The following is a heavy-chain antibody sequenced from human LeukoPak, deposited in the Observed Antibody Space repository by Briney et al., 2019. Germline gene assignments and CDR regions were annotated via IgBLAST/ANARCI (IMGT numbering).Heavy chain of an antibody. D-gene: IGHD4-17*01. CDR2: IYSSGST. CDR3: ASRDTTSYWYFDL. V-gene: IGHV4-39*01. CDR1: GGSISSSYYY. J-gene: IGHJ2*01. Sequence: PETLSLTCTVSGGSISSSYYYWGWIRQPPGKGLEWIGSIYSSGSTYYNPSLKSRVTISVDTSKNQFSLKLTSVTAADTAVYYCASRDTTSYWYFDLWGRGTLVTVSS.